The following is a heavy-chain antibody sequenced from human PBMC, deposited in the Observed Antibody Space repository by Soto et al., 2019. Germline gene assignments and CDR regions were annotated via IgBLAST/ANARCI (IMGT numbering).Heavy chain of an antibody. CDR2: IFYSGST. V-gene: IGHV4-31*01. Sequence: QVQLQESGPGLVKPSQTLSLTCTVSGGSISSGGYYWSWIRQHPGKGLEWIGYIFYSGSTYYNPSLKXXVXIXVDTSKNQFSLKLSSVTAADTAVYYCARAPGDYFDYWGQGTLVTVSS. J-gene: IGHJ4*02. CDR3: ARAPGDYFDY. CDR1: GGSISSGGYY.